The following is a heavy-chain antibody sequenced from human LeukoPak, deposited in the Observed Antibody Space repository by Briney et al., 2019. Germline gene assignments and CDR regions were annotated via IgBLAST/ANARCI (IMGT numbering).Heavy chain of an antibody. CDR3: ARIALGYSYAFDI. CDR1: GGSFSGYY. J-gene: IGHJ3*02. Sequence: SETLSLTCAVYGGSFSGYYWSWIRQPPGKGLEWIGETNHSGSTNYNPSLKSRVTISVDTSKNQFSLKLSSVTAADTAVYYCARIALGYSYAFDIWGQGTMATVSS. D-gene: IGHD5-18*01. CDR2: TNHSGST. V-gene: IGHV4-34*01.